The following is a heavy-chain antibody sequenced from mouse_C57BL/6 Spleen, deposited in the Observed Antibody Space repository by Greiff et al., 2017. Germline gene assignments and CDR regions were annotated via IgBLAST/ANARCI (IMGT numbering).Heavy chain of an antibody. D-gene: IGHD1-1*01. CDR2: IHPNSGST. CDR1: GYTFTSYW. CDR3: ARWGENYRYSFDY. J-gene: IGHJ2*01. V-gene: IGHV1-64*01. Sequence: QVQLQQPGAELVKPGASVKLSCKASGYTFTSYWMHWVKQRPGQGLEWIGMIHPNSGSTNYNEKFKSKATITVDKSSRTAYMLLSRLTSEDSAVYCCARWGENYRYSFDYWGQGTTLTVSS.